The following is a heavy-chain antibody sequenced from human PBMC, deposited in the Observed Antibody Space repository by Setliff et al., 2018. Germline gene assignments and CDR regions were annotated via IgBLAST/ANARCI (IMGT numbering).Heavy chain of an antibody. CDR3: ARDAHDYDSSENPIVDY. CDR1: GFTFTDYG. CDR2: INNYNFNT. Sequence: GASVKVSCKSSGFTFTDYGITWVRQVPGQGLEWMGWINNYNFNTQYAQKFQGRVTMTTDTSTSTASMELGSLRSDDTAMYYCARDAHDYDSSENPIVDYWGQGTLVTVSS. V-gene: IGHV1-18*01. D-gene: IGHD3-22*01. J-gene: IGHJ4*02.